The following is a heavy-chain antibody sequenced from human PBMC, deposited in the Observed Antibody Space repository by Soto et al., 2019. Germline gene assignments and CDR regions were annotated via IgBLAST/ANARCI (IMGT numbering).Heavy chain of an antibody. D-gene: IGHD2-21*02. CDR2: INPRGGST. CDR3: ARGGGFSPCYYNLDV. CDR1: GYTLNTYY. V-gene: IGHV1-46*02. Sequence: ASVKVSCKASGYTLNTYYMHWVRQAPGQGPEWMGIINPRGGSTTYAQNFKDRVTMSSDTSSSTVYMELSSLRSEDTAVYYCARGGGFSPCYYNLDVWGQGTTVTVSS. J-gene: IGHJ6*02.